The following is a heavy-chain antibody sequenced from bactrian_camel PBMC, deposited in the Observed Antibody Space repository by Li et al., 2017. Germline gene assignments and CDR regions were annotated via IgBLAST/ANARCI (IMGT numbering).Heavy chain of an antibody. J-gene: IGHJ4*01. D-gene: IGHD1*01. CDR3: AAETIGGTASNPECKVSY. CDR1: GYTFAMCG. V-gene: IGHV3S56*01. Sequence: HVQLVESGGGLVQAGGSLNLSCAYSGYTFAMCGMAWYRQVPGKERELVSRISGDHVTMYADSVKGRATITQENAKKKLSLQLKSLQTEDTAVYYCAAETIGGTASNPECKVSYWGQGTQVTVS. CDR2: ISGDHVT.